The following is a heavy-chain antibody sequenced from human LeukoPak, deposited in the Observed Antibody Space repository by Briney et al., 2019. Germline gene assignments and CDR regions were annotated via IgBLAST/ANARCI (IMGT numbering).Heavy chain of an antibody. CDR2: INHSGYT. J-gene: IGHJ4*02. CDR1: GVPFSNYY. Sequence: PSETLYLTCAVPGVPFSNYYWSWVRQSPSQGLEWIGEINHSGYTNNNPSLKSRVTIAIDTSKNQFSLKLTSVTAADAGVYYCTRAVAGHPDWGQGTLVTVAS. D-gene: IGHD6-19*01. CDR3: TRAVAGHPD. V-gene: IGHV4-34*01.